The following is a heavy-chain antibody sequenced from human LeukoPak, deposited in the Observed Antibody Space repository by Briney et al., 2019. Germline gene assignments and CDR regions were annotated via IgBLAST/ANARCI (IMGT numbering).Heavy chain of an antibody. D-gene: IGHD2-2*01. CDR3: ARSSAIAYYYMDV. Sequence: GGSLRLSCAASGFTFSYYWINWVRQAPGKGLEWVANIKQDGSDKNYVDSVKGRFTISRDNAKNSLYLQMNSLRAEDTAVYYCARSSAIAYYYMDVWGKGTTVTVSS. CDR1: GFTFSYYW. V-gene: IGHV3-7*01. J-gene: IGHJ6*03. CDR2: IKQDGSDK.